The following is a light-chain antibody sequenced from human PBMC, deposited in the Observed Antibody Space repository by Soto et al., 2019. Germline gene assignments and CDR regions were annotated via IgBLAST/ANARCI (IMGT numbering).Light chain of an antibody. Sequence: DIVMTQTPNSLPVTPGEPASISCTSSQSLLDRDDGHTYLDWYLQKPGQSPLLLIYTHSNRASGVTDRFSGSGSDTDFTLKISRVEAEDVGVYYCMQRKEFPWTFGQGTKVDIK. J-gene: IGKJ1*01. V-gene: IGKV2-40*01. CDR1: QSLLDRDDGHTY. CDR2: THS. CDR3: MQRKEFPWT.